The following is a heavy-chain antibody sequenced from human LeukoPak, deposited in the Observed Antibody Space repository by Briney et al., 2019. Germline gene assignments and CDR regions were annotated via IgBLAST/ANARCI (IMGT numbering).Heavy chain of an antibody. D-gene: IGHD6-19*01. CDR2: ISYDGSNK. Sequence: GGSLRLSCAASGFTFSSYGMHWVRQAPGKGLEWVAVISYDGSNKYYADSVKGRFTISRDNSKNTLYLQMNSLRAEDTAVYYCAKLEIPYSSGWYYFDYWGQGTLVTVSS. CDR3: AKLEIPYSSGWYYFDY. J-gene: IGHJ4*02. V-gene: IGHV3-30*18. CDR1: GFTFSSYG.